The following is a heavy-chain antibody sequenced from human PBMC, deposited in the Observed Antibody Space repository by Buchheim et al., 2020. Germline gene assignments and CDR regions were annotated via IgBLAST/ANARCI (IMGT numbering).Heavy chain of an antibody. CDR3: ARGTTVTTPYYYGMDV. Sequence: QVQLVESGGGVVQPGRSLRLSCAASGFTFSSYGMHWVRQAPGKGLEWVAVIWYDGSNKYYADPVKGRFTISRDNSKNTLYLQMNSLRAEDTAVYYCARGTTVTTPYYYGMDVWGQGTT. CDR2: IWYDGSNK. V-gene: IGHV3-33*01. D-gene: IGHD4-11*01. J-gene: IGHJ6*02. CDR1: GFTFSSYG.